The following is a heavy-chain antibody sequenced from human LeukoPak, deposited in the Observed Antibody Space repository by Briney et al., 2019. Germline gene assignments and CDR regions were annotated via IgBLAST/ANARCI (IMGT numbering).Heavy chain of an antibody. Sequence: GASVKVSCKASGYTFTSYDINWVRQATGQGLEWMGWMNPNSGNTGYAQKFQGRVTITRNTSISTAYMELSSLRSEDTAVYYCARSYYGDYDHAFGIWGQGTMVTVSS. CDR1: GYTFTSYD. CDR2: MNPNSGNT. CDR3: ARSYYGDYDHAFGI. J-gene: IGHJ3*02. D-gene: IGHD4-17*01. V-gene: IGHV1-8*03.